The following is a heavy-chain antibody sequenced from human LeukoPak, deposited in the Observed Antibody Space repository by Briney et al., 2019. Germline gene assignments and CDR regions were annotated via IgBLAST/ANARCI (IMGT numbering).Heavy chain of an antibody. CDR3: AKDLSTVPYYYYGMDV. D-gene: IGHD4-17*01. Sequence: GGSLRLSCAASGFTFSSYGMHWVRQAPGKGLEWVAVISYDGSNKYYADSVKGRFTISRDNSKNTLYLQMNSLRAEDTAVYYCAKDLSTVPYYYYGMDVWGQGTTVTVSS. CDR2: ISYDGSNK. V-gene: IGHV3-30*18. J-gene: IGHJ6*02. CDR1: GFTFSSYG.